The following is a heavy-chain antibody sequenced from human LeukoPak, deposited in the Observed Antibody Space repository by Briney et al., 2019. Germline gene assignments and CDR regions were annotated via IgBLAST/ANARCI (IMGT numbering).Heavy chain of an antibody. CDR1: GFTFSSYA. Sequence: GGSLRLSCAASGFTFSSYAMGWVRQAPGKGLEWVSAISGSGGSTYYADSVKGRFTISRDNSKNTLYLQMNSLRAEDTAVYYCAKDREPYSGGLDAFDIWGQGTMVTVSS. J-gene: IGHJ3*02. CDR3: AKDREPYSGGLDAFDI. D-gene: IGHD1-26*01. CDR2: ISGSGGST. V-gene: IGHV3-23*01.